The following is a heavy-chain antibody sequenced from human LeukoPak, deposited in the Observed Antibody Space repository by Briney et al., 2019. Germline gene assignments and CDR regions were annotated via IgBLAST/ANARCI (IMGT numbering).Heavy chain of an antibody. CDR2: IKQDGSEK. D-gene: IGHD3-22*01. CDR3: ARDQEYYDSSGTLNY. V-gene: IGHV3-7*01. CDR1: GFTFIGHN. J-gene: IGHJ4*02. Sequence: GGSLRLSCAASGFTFIGHNMNWVRQAPGKGLEWVANIKQDGSEKYYVDSVKGRFTISRDNAKNSLYLQMNSLRAGDTAVYYCARDQEYYDSSGTLNYWGQGTLVTVSS.